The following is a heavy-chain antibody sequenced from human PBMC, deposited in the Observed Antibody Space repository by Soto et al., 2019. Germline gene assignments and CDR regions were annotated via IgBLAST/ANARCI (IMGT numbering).Heavy chain of an antibody. J-gene: IGHJ4*02. CDR2: IYWDDDK. CDR1: GFSLSTSGVG. CDR3: AHRPSYCSGGSCYSGFDY. V-gene: IGHV2-5*02. D-gene: IGHD2-15*01. Sequence: SGPTLVNPTQTLTLTCTFSGFSLSTSGVGVGWIRQPPGKALESLALIYWDDDKRYSPSLKSRLTITKDTSKNQVVLTMTNMDPVDTATYYCAHRPSYCSGGSCYSGFDYWGQGTLVTVSS.